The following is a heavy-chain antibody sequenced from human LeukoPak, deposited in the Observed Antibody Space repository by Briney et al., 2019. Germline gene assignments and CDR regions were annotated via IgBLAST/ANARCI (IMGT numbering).Heavy chain of an antibody. D-gene: IGHD2-2*01. V-gene: IGHV4-34*01. CDR3: ARVRCSSTSCYADNWFDP. CDR1: GGSFSGYY. J-gene: IGHJ5*02. Sequence: SETLSLTCAVYGGSFSGYYWSWIRQPPGKGLEWIGEINHSGSTNYNPSLKSRVTISVDTSKNQFSLKLSSVTAAGTAVYYCARVRCSSTSCYADNWFDPWGQGTLVTVSS. CDR2: INHSGST.